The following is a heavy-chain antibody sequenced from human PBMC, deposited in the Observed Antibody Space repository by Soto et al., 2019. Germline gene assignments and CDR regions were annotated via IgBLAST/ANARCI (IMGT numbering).Heavy chain of an antibody. D-gene: IGHD6-13*01. J-gene: IGHJ4*02. CDR2: INPNSGGT. CDR1: GYTFTGYY. CDR3: ARVAAAGTALFDY. V-gene: IGHV1-2*04. Sequence: QVQLVQSGAEVKKPGASVKVSCKASGYTFTGYYMHWVRQAPGQGLEWMGWINPNSGGTNYAQKFQGWVTMTGDTSISTAYMELSRLRSDDTAVYYCARVAAAGTALFDYWGQETLVTVSS.